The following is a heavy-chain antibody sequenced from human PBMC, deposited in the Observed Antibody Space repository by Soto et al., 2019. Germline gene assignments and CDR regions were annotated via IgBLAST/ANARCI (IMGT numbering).Heavy chain of an antibody. J-gene: IGHJ6*02. V-gene: IGHV4-39*01. Sequence: QLQLQESSPGLVKPSETLSLTCTVSGAYVTSSTYYWGWIRQPPGKGMEWIGSIYYSGSTYYNPSLRSRVTISVDTSKNQVSLKLTSVTAADTAVYYCANDYGDYKSYYGMDVWGQGTTVTVSS. D-gene: IGHD4-17*01. CDR3: ANDYGDYKSYYGMDV. CDR2: IYYSGST. CDR1: GAYVTSSTYY.